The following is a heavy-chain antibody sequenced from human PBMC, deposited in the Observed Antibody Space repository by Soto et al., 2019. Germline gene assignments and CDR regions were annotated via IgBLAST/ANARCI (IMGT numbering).Heavy chain of an antibody. CDR1: GYSFTNYW. D-gene: IGHD6-13*01. J-gene: IGHJ4*02. Sequence: EVQLVQSGAEVKKPGESLKISCEASGYSFTNYWIGWVRQMPGKGLEWMGIIYPSDSDTRYSPSFQGQVTISADKSVSTAYLQWSSLKASDSAIYYCARQSAAAGDYWGQGTLVTVSS. CDR2: IYPSDSDT. CDR3: ARQSAAAGDY. V-gene: IGHV5-51*01.